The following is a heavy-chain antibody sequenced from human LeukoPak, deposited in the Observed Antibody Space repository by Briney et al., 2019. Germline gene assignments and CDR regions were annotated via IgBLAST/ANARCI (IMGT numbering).Heavy chain of an antibody. CDR1: GYTFTSYG. V-gene: IGHV1-18*01. CDR2: ISAYNGNT. D-gene: IGHD3-10*01. CDR3: ARQSVLLWGIGY. J-gene: IGHJ4*02. Sequence: ASVKVSYKASGYTFTSYGISWVRQAPGQGLEWMGWISAYNGNTNYAQKLQGRVTMTTDTSTSTAYMELRCLRSDDTTVYYCARQSVLLWGIGYWGQGTLVTVSS.